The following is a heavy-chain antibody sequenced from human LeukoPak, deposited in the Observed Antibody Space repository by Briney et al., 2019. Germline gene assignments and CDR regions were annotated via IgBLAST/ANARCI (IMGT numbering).Heavy chain of an antibody. J-gene: IGHJ4*02. CDR2: ISPSSGT. CDR1: GFTFSSYA. CDR3: ARPQSSSGYYWPFDD. Sequence: GGSLRLSCAASGFTFSSYAMRWVRQAPGKGLEWVSAISPSSGTFYADSVKGRFTISRDNSKNTLYLQMNSLRAEDMAVYYCARPQSSSGYYWPFDDWGQGTLVTVSS. V-gene: IGHV3-23*01. D-gene: IGHD3-22*01.